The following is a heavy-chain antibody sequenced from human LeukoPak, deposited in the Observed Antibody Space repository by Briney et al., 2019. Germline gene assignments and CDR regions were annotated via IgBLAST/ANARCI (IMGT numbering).Heavy chain of an antibody. Sequence: GGSLRLSCAASGFTFSSYVMHWVRQAPGKGLEWVAIISYGGSNEYYADSVMGRFTISRDNAKNTLYLQMSSLRVEDTAIYYCARDADGHGPLIDYWGQGSLVTVSS. CDR2: ISYGGSNE. V-gene: IGHV3-30*04. CDR1: GFTFSSYV. J-gene: IGHJ4*02. D-gene: IGHD5-24*01. CDR3: ARDADGHGPLIDY.